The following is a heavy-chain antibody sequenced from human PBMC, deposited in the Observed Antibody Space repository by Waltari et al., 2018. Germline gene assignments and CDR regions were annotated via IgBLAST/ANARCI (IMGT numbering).Heavy chain of an antibody. J-gene: IGHJ5*02. V-gene: IGHV1-69-2*01. CDR3: ATDIRSSSSRAWFDP. CDR1: GYNLTDYY. CDR2: LVLEDGAT. D-gene: IGHD6-6*01. Sequence: EVRLIQSGTEVKQPGAKVKISCKISGYNLTDYYIHWIQQAPGKGLQWMGFLVLEDGATFYADSFQGRFTIGADTSGGTAYMELSSLRSEDTALYYCATDIRSSSSRAWFDPWGQGTLVTVSS.